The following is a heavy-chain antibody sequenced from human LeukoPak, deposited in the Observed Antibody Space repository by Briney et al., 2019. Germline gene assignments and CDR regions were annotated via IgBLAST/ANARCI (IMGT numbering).Heavy chain of an antibody. J-gene: IGHJ4*02. D-gene: IGHD3-10*01. Sequence: GGSLRLSCAASGFTFSSYAMSWVRQAPGKGLEWVSVIYSGGSTYYADSVKGRFTISRDNSKNTLYLQMNSLRAEDTAVYYCTRDESFYGSGRYYWGQGTLVTVSS. CDR3: TRDESFYGSGRYY. CDR2: IYSGGST. CDR1: GFTFSSYA. V-gene: IGHV3-53*01.